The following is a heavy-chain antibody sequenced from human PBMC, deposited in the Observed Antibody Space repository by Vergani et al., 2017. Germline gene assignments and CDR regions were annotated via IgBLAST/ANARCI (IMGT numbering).Heavy chain of an antibody. D-gene: IGHD2-21*02. J-gene: IGHJ6*02. CDR2: IYYSGST. CDR1: GGSISSSSYY. V-gene: IGHV4-39*01. CDR3: ARHLAYCGGDCYPYYYGMDV. Sequence: QLQLQESGPGLVKPSETLSLTCTVSGGSISSSSYYWGWIRQPPGKGLEWIGSIYYSGSTYYNPSLKSRVTISVETSKNQFSLKLSSVTAADTAVYYCARHLAYCGGDCYPYYYGMDVWGQGTLVTVSS.